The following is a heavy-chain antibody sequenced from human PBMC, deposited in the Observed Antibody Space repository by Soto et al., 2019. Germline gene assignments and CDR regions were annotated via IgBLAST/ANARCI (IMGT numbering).Heavy chain of an antibody. V-gene: IGHV4-4*07. D-gene: IGHD3-22*01. J-gene: IGHJ4*02. CDR3: ARGYYYDSSGYPRYYFDY. CDR2: IYTSGST. Sequence: PSETLSLTCTVSGGSISSYYWSWIRQPAGKGLEWIGRIYTSGSTNYNPSLKSRVTMSVDTSKNQFSLKLSSVTAADTAVYYCARGYYYDSSGYPRYYFDYWGQGTLVTVSS. CDR1: GGSISSYY.